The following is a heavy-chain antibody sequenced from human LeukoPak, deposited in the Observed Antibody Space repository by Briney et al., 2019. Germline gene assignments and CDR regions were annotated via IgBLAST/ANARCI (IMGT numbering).Heavy chain of an antibody. CDR1: GFTFSSYW. CDR2: IKQDGSEK. J-gene: IGHJ4*02. CDR3: ARDGDY. D-gene: IGHD7-27*01. V-gene: IGHV3-7*01. Sequence: GGSLRLSCAGSGFTFSSYWMSWVRQAPGKGLEWVANIKQDGSEKYYVDSVKGRFTISRDNAKNSLYLQMNSLRAEDTAVYYCARDGDYWGQGTLVTVSS.